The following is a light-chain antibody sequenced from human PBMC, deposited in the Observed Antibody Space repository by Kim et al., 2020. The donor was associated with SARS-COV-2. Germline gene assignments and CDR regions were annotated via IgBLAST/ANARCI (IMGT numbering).Light chain of an antibody. J-gene: IGLJ3*02. Sequence: KTRTLSCTRSSGSIASNYVQWYQQRPGSAPTTVIYEDNQRPSGVPDRFSGSIDSSSNSASLTISGLKTEDEADYYCQSYDSSNLWVFGGGTQLTVL. CDR1: SGSIASNY. CDR3: QSYDSSNLWV. CDR2: EDN. V-gene: IGLV6-57*03.